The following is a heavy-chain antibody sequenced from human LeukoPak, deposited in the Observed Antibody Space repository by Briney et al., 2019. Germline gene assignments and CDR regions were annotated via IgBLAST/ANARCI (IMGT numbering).Heavy chain of an antibody. CDR2: ISSGSGYT. J-gene: IGHJ6*03. CDR1: GFTFSSYS. V-gene: IGHV3-21*01. D-gene: IGHD3-10*01. Sequence: GGSLRLSCAASGFTFSSYSMNWVRQAPAKGLEWVSSISSGSGYTYYTDSVKRRFTISRDNAKNSLYLQMDSQRADDTAVYYCARDGCSYGAGSYNYHYYYMDVWGKGTTVTVSS. CDR3: ARDGCSYGAGSYNYHYYYMDV.